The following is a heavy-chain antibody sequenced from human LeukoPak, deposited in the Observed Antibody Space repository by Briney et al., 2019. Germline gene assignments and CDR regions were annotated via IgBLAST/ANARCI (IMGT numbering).Heavy chain of an antibody. Sequence: GESLKISCKGSGYSFTSYWIGWVRQMPGKGLEWMGIIYPGDSDTRYSPSFQGQVTISADKSISTAYLQWSSLKASDTAMYYCARRSQDYDFWSGRTGGVYFDYWGQGTLVTVSS. J-gene: IGHJ4*02. D-gene: IGHD3-3*01. CDR1: GYSFTSYW. CDR3: ARRSQDYDFWSGRTGGVYFDY. V-gene: IGHV5-51*01. CDR2: IYPGDSDT.